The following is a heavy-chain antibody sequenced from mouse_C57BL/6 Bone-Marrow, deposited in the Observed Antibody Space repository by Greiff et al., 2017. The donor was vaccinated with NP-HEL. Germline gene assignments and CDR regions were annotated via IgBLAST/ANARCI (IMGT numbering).Heavy chain of an antibody. Sequence: VQLQQSGAELARPGASVKLSCKASGYTFTSYGISWVKQRTGQGLEWIGEIYPGSGNTYYNEKFKGKATLTADKSSSTAYMELRSLTSEDSAVYFCARIHEEEWGQGTLVTVSA. CDR1: GYTFTSYG. CDR3: ARIHEEE. J-gene: IGHJ3*01. V-gene: IGHV1-81*01. CDR2: IYPGSGNT.